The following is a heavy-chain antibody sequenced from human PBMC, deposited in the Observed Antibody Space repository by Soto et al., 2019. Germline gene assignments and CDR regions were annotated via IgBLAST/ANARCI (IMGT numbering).Heavy chain of an antibody. Sequence: GSLRISCAASIFTFSSYAMDWVRQAPGKGLEWVAVISHDGSEKYYGDSVKGRFTISRDNPKNTVYLQMNSLRPEDTAVYYCARAAAYFYHYYYAMDVWGQGTAVTVSS. V-gene: IGHV3-30-3*01. D-gene: IGHD6-13*01. CDR1: IFTFSSYA. CDR3: ARAAAYFYHYYYAMDV. J-gene: IGHJ6*02. CDR2: ISHDGSEK.